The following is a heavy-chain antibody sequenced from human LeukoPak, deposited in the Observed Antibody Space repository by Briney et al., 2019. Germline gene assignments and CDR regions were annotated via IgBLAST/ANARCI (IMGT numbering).Heavy chain of an antibody. D-gene: IGHD1-26*01. CDR1: GFTFSNYA. CDR2: ISRSGGST. V-gene: IGHV3-23*01. CDR3: AKGGKWDVTPFDY. J-gene: IGHJ4*02. Sequence: PGGSLRLSCAASGFTFSNYAMSWVRQAPGRGLEWVSGISRSGGSTYYADSVKGRFTISRDNSKNTLYLQVNSLRAEDTAVYYCAKGGKWDVTPFDYWGQGTLVTVSS.